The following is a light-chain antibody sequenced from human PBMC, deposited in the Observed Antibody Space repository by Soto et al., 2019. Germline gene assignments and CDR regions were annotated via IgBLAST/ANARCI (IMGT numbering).Light chain of an antibody. Sequence: DIVMTQSPDSLAVSLGERATIYCKSSQSILYSDNKKNYLAWYQHKPGQPPNLLIYWASTRASGVPDRFSGSGSGTDFTLTISSLQTEDVAVYYCQQYYDAPRTFGQGTKVEIK. CDR2: WAS. CDR3: QQYYDAPRT. V-gene: IGKV4-1*01. J-gene: IGKJ2*01. CDR1: QSILYSDNKKNY.